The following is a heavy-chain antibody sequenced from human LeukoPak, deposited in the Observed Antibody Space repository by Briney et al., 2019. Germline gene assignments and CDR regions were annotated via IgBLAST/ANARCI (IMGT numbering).Heavy chain of an antibody. V-gene: IGHV4-39*01. CDR3: ARGPVVVPAAMRVRWFDP. D-gene: IGHD2-2*01. J-gene: IGHJ5*02. CDR2: IYYSGST. CDR1: GGSISSSSSY. Sequence: PSETLSLTCTVSGGSISSSSSYWGWIRQPPGKGLEWIGGIYYSGSTYYNPSLKSRVTIPVDTSKNQFSLKLSSVTAADTAVYYCARGPVVVPAAMRVRWFDPWGQGTLVTVSS.